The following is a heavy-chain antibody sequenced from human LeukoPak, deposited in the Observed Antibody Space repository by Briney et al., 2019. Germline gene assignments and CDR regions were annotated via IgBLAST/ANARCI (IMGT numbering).Heavy chain of an antibody. V-gene: IGHV4-61*05. J-gene: IGHJ3*02. Sequence: PSETLSLTCTVSGGSISSSSYYWGWIRQPPGKGLEWIGYIYYTGTTNYNPSLKSRVTISVGTSKNQFSLKLSSVTAADTAVYYCARGGAFDIWGQGTMVTVSS. CDR3: ARGGAFDI. CDR2: IYYTGTT. D-gene: IGHD2-15*01. CDR1: GGSISSSSYY.